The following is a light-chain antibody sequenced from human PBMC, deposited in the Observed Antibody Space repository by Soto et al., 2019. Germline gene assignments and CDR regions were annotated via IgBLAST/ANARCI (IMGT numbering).Light chain of an antibody. CDR2: EVS. Sequence: QSALTQPASVSGSPGQSITISCTGTSSDVGGYNYVSWYQQHPGKAPKLMIYEVSNRPSGVSNRFSGSKSGNTASLTISGLQAEDEAAYYCSSYTNSGTPNVVFGGGTKLTVL. V-gene: IGLV2-14*01. CDR1: SSDVGGYNY. J-gene: IGLJ2*01. CDR3: SSYTNSGTPNVV.